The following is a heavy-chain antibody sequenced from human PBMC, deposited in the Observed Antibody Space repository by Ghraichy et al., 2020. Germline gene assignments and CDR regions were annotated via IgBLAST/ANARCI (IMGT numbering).Heavy chain of an antibody. Sequence: SETLSLTCSVSGGSISSDSYYWAWIRQAPGQGLEWIGSIHYGGRTFYNPSLESRVTIVVDTSRAQFSLKLSSVTAADTAVYSCARHLIMETLRLSGSWFDPWGQGTLVSVSS. CDR1: GGSISSDSYY. V-gene: IGHV4-39*01. CDR2: IHYGGRT. CDR3: ARHLIMETLRLSGSWFDP. D-gene: IGHD3-10*01. J-gene: IGHJ5*02.